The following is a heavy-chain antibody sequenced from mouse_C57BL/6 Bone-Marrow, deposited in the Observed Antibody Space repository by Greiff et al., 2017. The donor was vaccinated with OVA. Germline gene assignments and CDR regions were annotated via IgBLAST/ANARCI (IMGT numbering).Heavy chain of an antibody. D-gene: IGHD6-1*01. CDR2: IYPRSGNT. J-gene: IGHJ3*01. CDR3: ARSTSGFAY. CDR1: GYTFTSYG. V-gene: IGHV1-81*01. Sequence: VKLVESGAELARPGASVKLSCKASGYTFTSYGISWVKQSTGQGLEWIGEIYPRSGNTYYNEKFKGKATLTADKSSSTAYMELRSLTSEDSAVYFCARSTSGFAYWGQGTLVTFSA.